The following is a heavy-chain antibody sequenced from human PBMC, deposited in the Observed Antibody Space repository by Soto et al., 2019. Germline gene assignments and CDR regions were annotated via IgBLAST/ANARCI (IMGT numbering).Heavy chain of an antibody. Sequence: QVQLVQSGAEVKKPGSSVKVSCKASGGTFSSYTISWVRQAPGQGLEWMGRIIPILGIANYAQKFQGRVTITADKSTSTAYMELSSLRSEDTAVYYCASGPTVTSLYYYYGMDVWGQGTTVTVSS. J-gene: IGHJ6*02. V-gene: IGHV1-69*02. CDR2: IIPILGIA. D-gene: IGHD4-17*01. CDR3: ASGPTVTSLYYYYGMDV. CDR1: GGTFSSYT.